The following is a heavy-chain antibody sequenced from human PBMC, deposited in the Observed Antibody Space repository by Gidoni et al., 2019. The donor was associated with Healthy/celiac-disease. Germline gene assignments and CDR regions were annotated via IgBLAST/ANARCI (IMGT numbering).Heavy chain of an antibody. Sequence: QVQLVQSGAEVKKPGASVKVSCKASGYTFTGYYMHWVRQAPGQGLEWMGWINPNSGGTNDAQKFQGRVTMTRDTSISTAYMELSRLRSDDTAVYYCARGALFGELSEDWFDPWGQGTLVTVSS. CDR1: GYTFTGYY. V-gene: IGHV1-2*02. J-gene: IGHJ5*02. CDR3: ARGALFGELSEDWFDP. CDR2: INPNSGGT. D-gene: IGHD3-10*01.